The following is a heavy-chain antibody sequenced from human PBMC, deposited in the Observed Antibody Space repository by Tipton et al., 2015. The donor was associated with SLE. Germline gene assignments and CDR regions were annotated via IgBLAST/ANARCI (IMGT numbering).Heavy chain of an antibody. CDR1: GGSVSSGSYY. V-gene: IGHV4-31*03. Sequence: TLSLTCTVSGGSVSSGSYYWSWIRQPPGKGLEWIGYIYNSGSTYYNPSLKSRLTMSLDTSKNQFSLKLTSVTAADTAVYYCARTPLGESGFDFWVQGTMVTVSS. CDR3: ARTPLGESGFDF. J-gene: IGHJ3*01. D-gene: IGHD3-16*01. CDR2: IYNSGST.